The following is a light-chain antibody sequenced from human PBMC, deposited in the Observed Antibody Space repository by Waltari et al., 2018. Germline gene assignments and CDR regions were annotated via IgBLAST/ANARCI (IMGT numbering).Light chain of an antibody. CDR3: QNHERLPAT. Sequence: EVVLTKSPGTLSLSPGERATLSCRASQSVSKYLAWYQQIPGQAPRLLIYAASTRATGVPDRFSGSGFGTDFSLTISRLEPEDIAVYFCQNHERLPATFGQGTRVEIK. CDR1: QSVSKY. CDR2: AAS. J-gene: IGKJ1*01. V-gene: IGKV3-20*01.